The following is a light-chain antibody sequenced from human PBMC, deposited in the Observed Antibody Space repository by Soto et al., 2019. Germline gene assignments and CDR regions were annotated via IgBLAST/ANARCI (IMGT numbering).Light chain of an antibody. V-gene: IGLV1-47*01. Sequence: QSVLTQPPSASGTPGQRGIISCSGSSSNIGSNYVYWYQQLPGTAPKLLIYKNNQRPSGVPDRFSGSKSGTSASLAISGLRSEDEADYYCAAWDDSLSGGVFGTGTKLTVL. CDR3: AAWDDSLSGGV. CDR2: KNN. J-gene: IGLJ1*01. CDR1: SSNIGSNY.